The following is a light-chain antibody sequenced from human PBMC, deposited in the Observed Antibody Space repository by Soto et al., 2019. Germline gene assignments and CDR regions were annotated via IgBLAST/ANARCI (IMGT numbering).Light chain of an antibody. CDR3: QQSFSIPYI. J-gene: IGKJ2*01. Sequence: DIQMTQSPSSLSAFAGDRVTITCRASQSISSNLNWYQQKPGKAPKLLIYSASSLQSGVPSRFSGSGSGTDFTLTITSLQPEDFATYYCQQSFSIPYIFGQGTKRDIK. V-gene: IGKV1-39*01. CDR1: QSISSN. CDR2: SAS.